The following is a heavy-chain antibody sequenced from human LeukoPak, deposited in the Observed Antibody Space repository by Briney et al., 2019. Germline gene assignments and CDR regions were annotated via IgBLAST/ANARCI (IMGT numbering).Heavy chain of an antibody. Sequence: GGSLRLSCAASGSTFSSYSMNWVRQAPGKGLEWVSSISSSSYIYYADSVKGRFTISRDNAKNSLYLQMNSLRAEDTAVYYCARVLGQLVDYWGQGTLVTVSS. CDR3: ARVLGQLVDY. CDR1: GSTFSSYS. V-gene: IGHV3-21*01. J-gene: IGHJ4*02. D-gene: IGHD6-6*01. CDR2: ISSSSYI.